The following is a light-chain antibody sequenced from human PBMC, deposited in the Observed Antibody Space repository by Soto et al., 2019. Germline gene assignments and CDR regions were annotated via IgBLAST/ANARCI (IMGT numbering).Light chain of an antibody. CDR1: NSNIGINT. Sequence: QSVLTQPPSASGTPGQRVIISCSGSNSNIGINTVNWYQQLPGTAPKLLNYGNNQRPSGVPDRFSDSKSGTSASLAISGLQSEDEADYYCAAWDDSLNGVVFGGGTKLTVL. V-gene: IGLV1-44*01. CDR2: GNN. J-gene: IGLJ2*01. CDR3: AAWDDSLNGVV.